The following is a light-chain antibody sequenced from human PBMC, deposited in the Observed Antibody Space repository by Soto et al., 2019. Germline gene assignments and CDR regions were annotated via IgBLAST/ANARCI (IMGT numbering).Light chain of an antibody. CDR3: LQTYTRSFA. V-gene: IGKV1-39*01. Sequence: DMQMTQSPSSLSASVGDTVTIHCRTSQGISVHLNWYRQKPGSAPELLIYSASALHNGVPSRFSGAGSGANFTLTISSLQPADFATYYCLQTYTRSFAFGPGTKL. CDR1: QGISVH. J-gene: IGKJ3*01. CDR2: SAS.